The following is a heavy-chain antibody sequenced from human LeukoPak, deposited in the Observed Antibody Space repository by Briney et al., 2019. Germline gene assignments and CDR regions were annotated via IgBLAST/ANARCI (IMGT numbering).Heavy chain of an antibody. Sequence: PGGSLRLSCAASGFTFSDYILDWVRQAPGKGLEWVGRIRKKSHRYTTEYAASVKGRFTISRDDSKSTLYLQMNGLTTEDTAMYYCSREGGEGDESAFDIWGQGTMVTVSA. CDR1: GFTFSDYI. D-gene: IGHD3-16*01. CDR2: IRKKSHRYTT. V-gene: IGHV3-72*01. CDR3: SREGGEGDESAFDI. J-gene: IGHJ3*02.